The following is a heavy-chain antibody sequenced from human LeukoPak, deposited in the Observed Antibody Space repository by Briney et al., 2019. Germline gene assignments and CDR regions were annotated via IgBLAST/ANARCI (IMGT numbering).Heavy chain of an antibody. J-gene: IGHJ3*02. Sequence: SETLSLTCTVSGGSISSGGYSWSWIRQHPGKGLEWIGYIYYSGSTYYNPSLKSRVTISVDTSKNQFSLKLSSVTAADTAVYYCARDGGDAAMVLDDAFDIWGQGTMVTVSS. D-gene: IGHD5-18*01. CDR1: GGSISSGGYS. V-gene: IGHV4-31*03. CDR2: IYYSGST. CDR3: ARDGGDAAMVLDDAFDI.